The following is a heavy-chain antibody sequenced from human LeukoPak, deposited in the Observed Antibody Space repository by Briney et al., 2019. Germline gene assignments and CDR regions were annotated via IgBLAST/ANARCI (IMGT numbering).Heavy chain of an antibody. J-gene: IGHJ4*02. V-gene: IGHV3-23*01. Sequence: PGGSLRLSCAASGFILSSFAMTWVRQAPGEGLEWVSSISGGGGSTYHADSVKGRFTISRDNSKNTLYLQMNSLRAEDTAVYYCAKVPNSGSYTIFDYWGQGTLVTVSS. CDR3: AKVPNSGSYTIFDY. D-gene: IGHD1-26*01. CDR2: ISGGGGST. CDR1: GFILSSFA.